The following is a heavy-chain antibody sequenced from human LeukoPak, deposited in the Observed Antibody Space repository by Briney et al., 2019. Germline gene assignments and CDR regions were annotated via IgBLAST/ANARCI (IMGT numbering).Heavy chain of an antibody. CDR3: ARMYTAMVTDYYGMDV. D-gene: IGHD5-18*01. CDR1: GYTFTSYD. V-gene: IGHV1-8*01. CDR2: MNPNSGNT. J-gene: IGHJ6*02. Sequence: ASVKVSCKASGYTFTSYDINWVRQATGQGLEWMGWMNPNSGNTGYAQKFQGRVTMTRNTSISTAYMELSSLRSEDTAVYYCARMYTAMVTDYYGMDVWGQGTTVTVSS.